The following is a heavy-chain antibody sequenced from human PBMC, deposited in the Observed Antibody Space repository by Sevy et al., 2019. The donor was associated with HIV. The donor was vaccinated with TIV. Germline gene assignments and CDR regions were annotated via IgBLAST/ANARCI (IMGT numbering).Heavy chain of an antibody. Sequence: LSLTCAASGFTFRNYAMSWVRQAPGKGLEWVSAISGSAYSTYYADSVKGRFTISRDNSKKTLFLQMNRLRAEDTAVYYCAKYYYGSGSQGWYFDYWGQGTLVTVSS. CDR3: AKYYYGSGSQGWYFDY. CDR1: GFTFRNYA. V-gene: IGHV3-23*01. CDR2: ISGSAYST. J-gene: IGHJ4*02. D-gene: IGHD3-10*01.